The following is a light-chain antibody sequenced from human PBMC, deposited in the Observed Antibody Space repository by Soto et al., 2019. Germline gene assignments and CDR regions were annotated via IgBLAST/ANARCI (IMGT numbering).Light chain of an antibody. J-gene: IGLJ2*01. CDR1: SSNIGSNT. Sequence: QSVLTQPPSASGTPGQRVTISCSGSSSNIGSNTVNWYQQLPGTAPKLLIYSNNQRPSGVPDRFSGSKSGTSASLAISGLQSEDEADYYSAAWDDSLNGHVVFGGGTKVTVL. CDR3: AAWDDSLNGHVV. CDR2: SNN. V-gene: IGLV1-44*01.